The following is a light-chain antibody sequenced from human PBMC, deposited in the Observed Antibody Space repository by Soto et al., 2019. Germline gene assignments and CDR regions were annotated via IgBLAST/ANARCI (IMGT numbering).Light chain of an antibody. V-gene: IGLV2-14*01. CDR1: SSDVGGYNY. CDR3: SSYTSSSTYV. J-gene: IGLJ1*01. Sequence: QSVLTQPASVSGSPGQSITISCTGTSSDVGGYNYVSWYQQHPGKAPKLMIFEVSSRPPGVSNRFSGSKSGNTASLTISGLQAEDEADYYCSSYTSSSTYVFGTGTKATVL. CDR2: EVS.